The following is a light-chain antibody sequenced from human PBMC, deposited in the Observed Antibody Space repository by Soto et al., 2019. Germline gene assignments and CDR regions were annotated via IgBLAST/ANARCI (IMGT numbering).Light chain of an antibody. CDR2: LAS. CDR3: MQALQTPWT. CDR1: QSLLHSNGYNY. J-gene: IGKJ1*01. V-gene: IGKV2-28*01. Sequence: DIVMTQSPLSLPVTPGEPASISCGSSQSLLHSNGYNYLDWYLQKPGQSPQLLMYLASNRASGVPDRFSGSGSGTDFTLKISRVEADDVGVYFCMQALQTPWTFGQGTKVDIK.